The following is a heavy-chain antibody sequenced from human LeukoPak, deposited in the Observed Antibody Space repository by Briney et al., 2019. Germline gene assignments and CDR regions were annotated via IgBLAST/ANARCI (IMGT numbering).Heavy chain of an antibody. CDR2: INPNSGGT. CDR3: ARDIAAAGTSYSYFDY. CDR1: GYTFTGYY. Sequence: VKVSCKASGYTFTGYYMHWVRQAPGQGLEWMGWINPNSGGTNYAQKFQGRVTMTRDTSISTAYMELSRLRSDDTAVYYCARDIAAAGTSYSYFDYWGQGTLVTVSS. D-gene: IGHD6-13*01. V-gene: IGHV1-2*02. J-gene: IGHJ4*02.